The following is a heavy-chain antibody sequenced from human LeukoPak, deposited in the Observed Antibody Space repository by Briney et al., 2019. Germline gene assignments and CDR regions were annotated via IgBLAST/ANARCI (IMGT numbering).Heavy chain of an antibody. CDR1: GGTFSSYA. J-gene: IGHJ4*02. D-gene: IGHD6-19*01. CDR3: ARSGWYRHYFDY. V-gene: IGHV1-69*13. Sequence: SVKVSCKASGGTFSSYAISWVRQAPGQGLEWMGGIIPIFGTANYAQKFQGRVTITADESTSTAYMELSSLRSEDTAVYYCARSGWYRHYFDYWGQGTLVTVSS. CDR2: IIPIFGTA.